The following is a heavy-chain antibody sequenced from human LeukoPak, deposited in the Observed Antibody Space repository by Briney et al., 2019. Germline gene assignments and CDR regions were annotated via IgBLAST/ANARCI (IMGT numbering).Heavy chain of an antibody. D-gene: IGHD3-3*01. Sequence: SETLSLTCTVPRGSISGGRSYWSWIRQPAGKGLEWIGRIYTSGSTNYNPSRKSRVTISVDTSKNQFFLKLSSVTAADTAVYYCARDRIYDFWSGSTLGAFDIWGQGTMVTVSS. CDR1: RGSISGGRSY. CDR3: ARDRIYDFWSGSTLGAFDI. CDR2: IYTSGST. J-gene: IGHJ3*02. V-gene: IGHV4-61*02.